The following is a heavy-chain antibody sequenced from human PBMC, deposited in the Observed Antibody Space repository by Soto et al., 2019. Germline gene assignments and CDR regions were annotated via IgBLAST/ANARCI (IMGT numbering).Heavy chain of an antibody. CDR1: GGSFSGYY. CDR3: ARVNSRGSYSLYYYYGMEV. Sequence: SETLSLTCAVYGGSFSGYYWSWIRQPPGKGLEWIGEINHSGSTNYNPSLKSRVTISVDTSKNQFSLKLSSVTAADTAVYYCARVNSRGSYSLYYYYGMEVWGQGTTVTVSS. J-gene: IGHJ6*02. V-gene: IGHV4-34*01. D-gene: IGHD1-26*01. CDR2: INHSGST.